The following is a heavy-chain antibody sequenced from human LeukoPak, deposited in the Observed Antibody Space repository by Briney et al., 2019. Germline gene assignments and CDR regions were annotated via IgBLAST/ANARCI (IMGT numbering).Heavy chain of an antibody. D-gene: IGHD6-6*01. CDR1: GFTFSSYA. V-gene: IGHV3-23*01. Sequence: GGSLRLSCAASGFTFSSYAMSWVRQAPGKGLEWVSAISGSGGSTYYADSVKGRFTISRDNSKNTLYLQMNSLRAEDTAVYYCAFSSSTPDYYYYMDVWGKGTTVTVSS. J-gene: IGHJ6*03. CDR2: ISGSGGST. CDR3: AFSSSTPDYYYYMDV.